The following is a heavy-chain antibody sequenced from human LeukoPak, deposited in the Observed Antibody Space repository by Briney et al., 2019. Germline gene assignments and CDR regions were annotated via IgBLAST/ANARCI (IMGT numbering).Heavy chain of an antibody. J-gene: IGHJ6*02. CDR3: ARDTRRRIYCSSTSCPHPYYYYGMDV. V-gene: IGHV1-18*01. CDR2: ISAYNGNT. D-gene: IGHD2-2*01. Sequence: GASVKVSCKASGYTFTSYGISWVRQAPGQGLEWMGWISAYNGNTNYAQKLQGRVTMTTDTSTSTAYMELRSLRSDDTAVYYCARDTRRRIYCSSTSCPHPYYYYGMDVWGQGTTVTVSS. CDR1: GYTFTSYG.